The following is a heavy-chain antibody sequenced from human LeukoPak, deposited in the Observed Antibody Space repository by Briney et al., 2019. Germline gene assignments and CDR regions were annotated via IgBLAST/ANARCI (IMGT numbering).Heavy chain of an antibody. Sequence: SETLSLTCSVSGASISSGSYYWGWIRQPPGKGLEWVGSIYYSGSTYYNPSLKSRLTISLDTSKSQFSLKLTSVTAADTAVYYCVAMISFGGLISYWGQGTLVTVSS. CDR1: GASISSGSYY. D-gene: IGHD3-16*01. CDR3: VAMISFGGLISY. J-gene: IGHJ4*02. CDR2: IYYSGST. V-gene: IGHV4-39*07.